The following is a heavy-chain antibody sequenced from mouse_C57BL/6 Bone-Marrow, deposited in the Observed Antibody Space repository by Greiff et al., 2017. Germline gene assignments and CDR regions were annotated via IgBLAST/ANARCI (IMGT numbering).Heavy chain of an antibody. D-gene: IGHD2-1*01. Sequence: EVQLQESGAELVRPGASVKLSCTASGFNIKDDYMNWVKQRPEQGLEWIGWIDPENGDTEYDSKFQGKATITADTSSNTAYLQLSSLTSEDPAVYYCTTSGNFSLCAYWGQGTLVTVSA. CDR1: GFNIKDDY. CDR3: TTSGNFSLCAY. CDR2: IDPENGDT. J-gene: IGHJ3*01. V-gene: IGHV14-4*01.